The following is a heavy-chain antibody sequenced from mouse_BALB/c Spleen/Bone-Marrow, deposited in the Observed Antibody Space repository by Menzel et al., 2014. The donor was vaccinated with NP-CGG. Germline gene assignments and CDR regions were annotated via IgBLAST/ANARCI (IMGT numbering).Heavy chain of an antibody. CDR1: GYTFSNYW. D-gene: IGHD3-1*01. J-gene: IGHJ2*01. CDR3: TTLARNNFDY. CDR2: IHPGNNDT. Sequence: EVQLQQSGTVLARPGAAVKMSCKASGYTFSNYWMHWIKQRPGQGLEWIGTIHPGNNDTTYNQKFKGKAKLTAVTSTSTAYMELSSLTNEDSAVYYCTTLARNNFDYWGQGTTLTVSS. V-gene: IGHV1-5*01.